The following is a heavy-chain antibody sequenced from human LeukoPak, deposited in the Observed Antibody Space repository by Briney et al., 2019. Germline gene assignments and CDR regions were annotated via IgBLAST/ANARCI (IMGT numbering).Heavy chain of an antibody. CDR1: GFTFSSYA. CDR2: ISGSGGST. J-gene: IGHJ3*02. Sequence: GGSLRLSCAASGFTFSSYAMSWVRQAPGKGLEWVSAISGSGGSTYYADSVKGRFTISRDNSKNTLYLQMSSLRAEDTAVYYCARGAGSWFDTDAFDIWGQGTMVTVSS. V-gene: IGHV3-23*01. D-gene: IGHD6-13*01. CDR3: ARGAGSWFDTDAFDI.